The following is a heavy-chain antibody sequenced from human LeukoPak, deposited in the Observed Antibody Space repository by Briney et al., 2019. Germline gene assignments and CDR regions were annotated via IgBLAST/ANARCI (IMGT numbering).Heavy chain of an antibody. V-gene: IGHV4-61*02. J-gene: IGHJ3*02. CDR1: GGSISSGSYY. CDR3: ARHTYYDILTGTDAFDI. Sequence: PSQTLSLTCTVSGGSISSGSYYWSWIRQPAGKGLEWIGRIYTSGSTNYNPSLKSRVTISVDTSKNQFSLKLSSVTAADTAVYYCARHTYYDILTGTDAFDIWGQGTMVTVSS. D-gene: IGHD3-9*01. CDR2: IYTSGST.